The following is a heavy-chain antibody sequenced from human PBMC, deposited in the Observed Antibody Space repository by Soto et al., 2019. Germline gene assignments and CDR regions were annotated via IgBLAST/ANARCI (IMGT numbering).Heavy chain of an antibody. J-gene: IGHJ5*02. V-gene: IGHV4-61*01. Sequence: PSETLSLTCTVSGGSVSSGSYYWSWIRQPPGKGLEWIGYIYYSGSTNYNPSLKSRVTISVDTSKNQFSLKLSSVTAADTAVYYCAREPLASNWFDPWGQGTRVTVSS. CDR1: GGSVSSGSYY. CDR3: AREPLASNWFDP. CDR2: IYYSGST.